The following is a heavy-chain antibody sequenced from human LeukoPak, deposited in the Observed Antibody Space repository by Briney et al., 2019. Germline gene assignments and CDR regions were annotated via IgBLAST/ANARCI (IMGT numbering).Heavy chain of an antibody. V-gene: IGHV3-15*01. J-gene: IGHJ4*02. CDR2: IKTKTDGDRT. Sequence: PGESLRLSCVVSGFTFSNAWMSWIRQAPGKGLEWVGRIKTKTDGDRTDYAAPVEGRFTISRDDSKNTLSLQMNSLKTEDTAVYYCVGGPARTRYWGQGTLVTVSS. CDR1: GFTFSNAW. D-gene: IGHD3-16*01. CDR3: VGGPARTRY.